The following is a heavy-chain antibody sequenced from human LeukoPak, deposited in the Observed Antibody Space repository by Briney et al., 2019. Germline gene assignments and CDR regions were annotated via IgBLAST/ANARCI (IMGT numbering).Heavy chain of an antibody. CDR3: AKNQWLASYFDY. D-gene: IGHD6-19*01. V-gene: IGHV3-30*18. Sequence: GGSLRLSCAASGFTFSSYGMHWVRQAPGKGLEWVAVISYDGSNKYYADSVKGRFTISRDNSKNTLYLQMNSLRAEDTAVYYCAKNQWLASYFDYWGQGTLVTVPS. CDR1: GFTFSSYG. CDR2: ISYDGSNK. J-gene: IGHJ4*02.